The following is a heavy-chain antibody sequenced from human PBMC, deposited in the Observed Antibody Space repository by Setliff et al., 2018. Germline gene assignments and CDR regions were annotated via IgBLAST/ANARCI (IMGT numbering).Heavy chain of an antibody. Sequence: SETLSLTCTVSGGSISSGSYYWSWIRQPAGKGLEWIGRIYSSGNTNCNPSFKSRLTILRDKSRNQFSLNLDSVTAADTAVYYCARGYLDKTLHYGMDVWGQGTTVTVSS. J-gene: IGHJ6*02. CDR1: GGSISSGSYY. CDR3: ARGYLDKTLHYGMDV. D-gene: IGHD1-1*01. CDR2: IYSSGNT. V-gene: IGHV4-61*02.